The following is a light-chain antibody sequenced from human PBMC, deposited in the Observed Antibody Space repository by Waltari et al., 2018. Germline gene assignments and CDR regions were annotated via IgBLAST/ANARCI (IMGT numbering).Light chain of an antibody. CDR1: QSVSSY. CDR3: QQRSNWPPENT. CDR2: DAS. V-gene: IGKV3-11*01. J-gene: IGKJ5*01. Sequence: EIVLTQSPATLSLSPGERATLSCRASQSVSSYLAWYQQKPGQAPRLLIYDASSRATGIPARFSGSGSGTDFTLTISSLEPEDFAVYYCQQRSNWPPENTFGQGTRLEIK.